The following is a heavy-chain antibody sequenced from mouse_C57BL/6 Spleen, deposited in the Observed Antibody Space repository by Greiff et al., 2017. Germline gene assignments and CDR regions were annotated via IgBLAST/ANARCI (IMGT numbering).Heavy chain of an antibody. J-gene: IGHJ1*03. CDR3: ARNGYDHWYFDV. CDR1: GYAFSSSW. D-gene: IGHD2-2*01. Sequence: VQLQQSGPELVKPGASVKISCKASGYAFSSSWMNWVKQRPGKGLEWIGRIYPGDGDTNYNGKFKGKATLTADKSSSTAYMQLSSLTSEDSAVYFCARNGYDHWYFDVWGTGTTVTVSS. CDR2: IYPGDGDT. V-gene: IGHV1-82*01.